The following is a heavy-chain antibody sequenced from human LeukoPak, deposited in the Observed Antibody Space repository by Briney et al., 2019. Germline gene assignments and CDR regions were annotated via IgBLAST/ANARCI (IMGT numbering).Heavy chain of an antibody. CDR1: GGSISGYY. V-gene: IGHV4-59*01. D-gene: IGHD6-13*01. Sequence: SETLSLTCTVSGGSISGYYWSWIRPSPGKGLEWIAYIYYSGSTNYNPSLKSRVTISVDTSKNQFSLKLTSVTPADTAVYYCARDRPGDSSLDYWGQGTVVTVSS. J-gene: IGHJ4*02. CDR3: ARDRPGDSSLDY. CDR2: IYYSGST.